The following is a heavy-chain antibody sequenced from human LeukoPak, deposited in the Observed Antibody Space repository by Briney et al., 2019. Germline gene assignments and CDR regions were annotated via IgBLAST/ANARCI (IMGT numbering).Heavy chain of an antibody. CDR1: GFTFSSYA. CDR2: ISGSGGST. D-gene: IGHD6-19*01. J-gene: IGHJ4*02. CDR3: ANYYSSGWYGNALDY. V-gene: IGHV3-23*01. Sequence: GGSLRLSCAASGFTFSSYAMSWVRQAPGEGLEWVSAISGSGGSTYYADSVKGRFTISRDNSKNTLYLQMNSLRAEDTAVYYCANYYSSGWYGNALDYWGQGTLVTVSS.